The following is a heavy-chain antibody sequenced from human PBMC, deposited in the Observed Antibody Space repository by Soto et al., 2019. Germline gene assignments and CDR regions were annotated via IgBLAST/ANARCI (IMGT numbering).Heavy chain of an antibody. V-gene: IGHV3-13*01. J-gene: IGHJ5*02. CDR2: IGTIRDT. CDR3: ARGRSNQYESSPPPKFDP. CDR1: GFTFSTYD. Sequence: EVQLVESGGGLVQPGGPLRLSCAASGFTFSTYDMHWVRQATGKGLEWVSAIGTIRDTYYLDSVKGRFTISRENAKNSVYLQMNSLRAGDTAVYYCARGRSNQYESSPPPKFDPWGRGSLVTVSS. D-gene: IGHD2-8*01.